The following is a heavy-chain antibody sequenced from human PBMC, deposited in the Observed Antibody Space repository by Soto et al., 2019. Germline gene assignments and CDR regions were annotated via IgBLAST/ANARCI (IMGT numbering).Heavy chain of an antibody. V-gene: IGHV4-38-2*01. CDR2: IYNNGRT. CDR1: GYSITSGYY. CDR3: ATAPYYYGMDV. D-gene: IGHD6-6*01. J-gene: IGHJ6*02. Sequence: SETLSLTCAVSGYSITSGYYWGWIRQPTGKGLEWLGRIYNNGRTNYNPSLKSRVPISVDTSRNQFSRKLSSVTAADTAVYYCATAPYYYGMDVWGQGTTVTVSS.